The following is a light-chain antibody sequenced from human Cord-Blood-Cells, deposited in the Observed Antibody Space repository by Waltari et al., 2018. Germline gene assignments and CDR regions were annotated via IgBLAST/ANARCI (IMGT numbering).Light chain of an antibody. V-gene: IGKV1-39*01. Sequence: DIQMTQSPSSLSASVGDRVTITCRASQSISSYLNWYQQKPGNAPKLLIYAASSLQSGVPSRFSCSGSGTDFTLTISSLQPEDFATYYCQQSYSTPFTFGPGTKVDIK. J-gene: IGKJ3*01. CDR2: AAS. CDR1: QSISSY. CDR3: QQSYSTPFT.